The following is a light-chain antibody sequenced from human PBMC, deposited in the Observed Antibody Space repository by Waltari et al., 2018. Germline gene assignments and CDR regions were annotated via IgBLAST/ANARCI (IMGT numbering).Light chain of an antibody. Sequence: QSALTQPASVSGSPGQSIPIPCTGTNSDVGGYNYVSWYQKHPGKTPKLMIYDVSNRPSGVSNRFSGSKSGNTASLTISGLQAEDEADYYCSSYSSSSTYVVFGGGTKLTVL. CDR1: NSDVGGYNY. CDR2: DVS. J-gene: IGLJ2*01. V-gene: IGLV2-14*03. CDR3: SSYSSSSTYVV.